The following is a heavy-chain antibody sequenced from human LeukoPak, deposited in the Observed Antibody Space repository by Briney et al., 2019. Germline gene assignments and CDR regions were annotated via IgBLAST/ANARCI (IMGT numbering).Heavy chain of an antibody. D-gene: IGHD3-10*01. Sequence: ASVKVSCKASGQSLTGYFIHWVRQAPGQGLEWVGRIDPNTGDTIYAQNFQGRVTVTSATSISTAYMELSRLTSDDAAVYFCARLGLHGSGTYYFFDYWGQGTLVTVSS. CDR3: ARLGLHGSGTYYFFDY. V-gene: IGHV1-2*06. CDR2: IDPNTGDT. J-gene: IGHJ4*02. CDR1: GQSLTGYF.